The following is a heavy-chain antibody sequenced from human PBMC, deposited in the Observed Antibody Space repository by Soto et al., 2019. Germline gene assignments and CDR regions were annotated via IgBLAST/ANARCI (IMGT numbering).Heavy chain of an antibody. D-gene: IGHD2-2*02. CDR1: GFTFSSYG. CDR2: ISYDGSNK. V-gene: IGHV3-30*18. J-gene: IGHJ5*02. CDR3: AKDNCSSTSCYIDWFDP. Sequence: TGGSLRLSCAASGFTFSSYGMHWVRQAPGKGLEWVAVISYDGSNKYYADSVKGRFTISRDNSKNTLYLQMNSLRAEDTAVYYCAKDNCSSTSCYIDWFDPWGQGTLV.